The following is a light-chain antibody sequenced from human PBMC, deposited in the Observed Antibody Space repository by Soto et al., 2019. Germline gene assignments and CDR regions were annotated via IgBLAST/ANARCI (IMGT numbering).Light chain of an antibody. CDR3: QHRANWHLK. CDR2: DAS. V-gene: IGKV3D-11*02. J-gene: IGKJ1*01. CDR1: QSVSSNY. Sequence: EIVLTQSPGTLSLSPGERATLSCRASQSVSSNYITWYQQKPGQAPRLLIYDASNRATGIPARFSGSGSGTDFTLTISSLEPEDFEVYFCQHRANWHLKFGKGTKVNIX.